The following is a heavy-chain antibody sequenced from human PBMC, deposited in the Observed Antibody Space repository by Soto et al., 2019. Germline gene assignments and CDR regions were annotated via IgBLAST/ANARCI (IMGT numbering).Heavy chain of an antibody. CDR3: ARARQFYSSGWSSEYFDY. Sequence: QVQLVQSGAEVKKPGSSVKVSCKASGGTFSSYAISWVRQAPGQGLEWMGGIIPIFGTANYAQKFQGRVTITADKSTSTAYMELSSLRSEDTAVYYCARARQFYSSGWSSEYFDYWGQGTLVTVSS. V-gene: IGHV1-69*06. D-gene: IGHD6-19*01. CDR1: GGTFSSYA. J-gene: IGHJ4*02. CDR2: IIPIFGTA.